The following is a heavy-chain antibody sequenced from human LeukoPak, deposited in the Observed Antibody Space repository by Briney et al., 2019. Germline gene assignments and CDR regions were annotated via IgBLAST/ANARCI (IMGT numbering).Heavy chain of an antibody. J-gene: IGHJ4*02. CDR1: GFTFSSSA. V-gene: IGHV3-23*01. CDR2: IRDSGSST. D-gene: IGHD1-26*01. Sequence: GGSLRLSCAASGFTFSSSAMHWVRQAPGKGLEWVSAIRDSGSSTHYADSVKGRFTTSRDNSKNTLFLQMNSLRAEDTAIYYCAKYGPQDSGSSHFDYWGQGALVTVSS. CDR3: AKYGPQDSGSSHFDY.